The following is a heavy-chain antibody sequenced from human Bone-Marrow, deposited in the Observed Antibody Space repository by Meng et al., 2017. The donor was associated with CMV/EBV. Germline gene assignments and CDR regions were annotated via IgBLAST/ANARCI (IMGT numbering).Heavy chain of an antibody. CDR3: ARGRYSWGE. CDR1: GFTFSNAW. Sequence: GESLKISCAASGFTFSNAWMTWVRQAPGKGLEWVANIKDNGDEKHHMDSAKGRFTISRDNAKNSLFLQMNSLRAEDTAVYYCARGRYSWGEWGQGTLVTVSS. J-gene: IGHJ4*02. D-gene: IGHD3-16*01. V-gene: IGHV3-7*01. CDR2: IKDNGDEK.